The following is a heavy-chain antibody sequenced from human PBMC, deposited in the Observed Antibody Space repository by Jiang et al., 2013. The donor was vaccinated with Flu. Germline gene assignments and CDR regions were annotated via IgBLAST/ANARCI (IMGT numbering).Heavy chain of an antibody. Sequence: PGLVKPSENLNLTCAVSGYSLSSGFYWAWLRQPPGQRLEWIGSIYHSGSTFYAPSFTSRVTMSVDTSKNQFSLRLNSVTAADTAVYHCARIGVAVGAGHFDFWGRGTLVTVSS. CDR2: IYHSGST. V-gene: IGHV4-38-2*01. CDR3: ARIGVAVGAGHFDF. J-gene: IGHJ4*02. D-gene: IGHD1-26*01. CDR1: GYSLSSGFY.